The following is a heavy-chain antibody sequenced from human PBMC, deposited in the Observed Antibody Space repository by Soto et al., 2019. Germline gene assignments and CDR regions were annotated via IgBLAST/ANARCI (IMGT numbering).Heavy chain of an antibody. CDR2: ISAYNGNT. V-gene: IGHV1-18*01. Sequence: ASVKVSCKASGYTFTSYGISWVRQAPGEGLEWMGWISAYNGNTNYAQKLQGRVTMTTDTSTSTAYMELRSLRSDDTAVYYCATCHDYYGSGSYYNGPSYYYYGMDVWGKGTTVTV. CDR1: GYTFTSYG. J-gene: IGHJ6*04. CDR3: ATCHDYYGSGSYYNGPSYYYYGMDV. D-gene: IGHD3-10*01.